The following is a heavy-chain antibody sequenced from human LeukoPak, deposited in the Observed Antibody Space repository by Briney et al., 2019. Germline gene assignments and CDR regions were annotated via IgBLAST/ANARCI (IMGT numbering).Heavy chain of an antibody. V-gene: IGHV3-9*03. CDR2: ISWNSGSI. J-gene: IGHJ4*02. CDR1: GFTFDDYA. D-gene: IGHD6-13*01. CDR3: AKEHIAAAGTFDY. Sequence: GRSLRLSCAASGFTFDDYAMHWVRQAPGKGLEWVSGISWNSGSIGYADSVKGRFTISRDNAKNSLYLQMNSLRAEDMALYYCAKEHIAAAGTFDYWGQGTLVTVSS.